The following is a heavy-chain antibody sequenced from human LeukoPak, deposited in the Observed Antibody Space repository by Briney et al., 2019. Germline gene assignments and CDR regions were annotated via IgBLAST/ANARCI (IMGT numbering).Heavy chain of an antibody. V-gene: IGHV3-74*01. CDR1: GFTFSDFW. CDR2: INNDGSNR. Sequence: PGGSLRLSCAASGFTFSDFWMHWVRQAPGKGLLWVSRINNDGSNRGYVGSVKGRFTISRDNAKNTLYLQMNSLRAEDTAVYYCARAIHLVGAFDIWGQGTMVTVSS. CDR3: ARAIHLVGAFDI. J-gene: IGHJ3*02. D-gene: IGHD1-26*01.